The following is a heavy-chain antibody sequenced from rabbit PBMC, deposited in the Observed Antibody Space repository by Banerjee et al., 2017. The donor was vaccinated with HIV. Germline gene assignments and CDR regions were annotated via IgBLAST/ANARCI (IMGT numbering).Heavy chain of an antibody. CDR3: ARDPLYASTRGYYNL. D-gene: IGHD1-1*01. V-gene: IGHV1S40*01. CDR2: IYGGNSGG. J-gene: IGHJ4*01. Sequence: QSLEESGGDLVKPGASLTLTCTASGWSFSSDYYMCWVRQAPGKGLEWIACIYGGNSGGYYASWAKGRFTVSKTSSTAVTLQMTSLTAADTATYFCARDPLYASTRGYYNLWGQGTLVTVS. CDR1: GWSFSSDYY.